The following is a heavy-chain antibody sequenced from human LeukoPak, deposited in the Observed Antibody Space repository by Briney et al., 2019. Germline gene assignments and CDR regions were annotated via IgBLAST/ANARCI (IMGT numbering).Heavy chain of an antibody. V-gene: IGHV4-30-2*01. CDR2: IYHSGST. J-gene: IGHJ6*02. Sequence: SQTLSLTCTVSGGSISSGGYYWSWIRQPPGKGLEWIGYIYHSGSTYYNPSLKSRVTISVDRSKNQFSLKLSSVTAADTAVYYCARVNYSVLTGSCMDVWGQGTTVTVSS. CDR1: GGSISSGGYY. D-gene: IGHD3-9*01. CDR3: ARVNYSVLTGSCMDV.